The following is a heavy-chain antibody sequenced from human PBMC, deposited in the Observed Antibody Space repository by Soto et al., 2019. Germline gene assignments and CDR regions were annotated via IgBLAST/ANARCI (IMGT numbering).Heavy chain of an antibody. D-gene: IGHD6-13*01. CDR1: GGSISIYC. V-gene: IGHV4-59*01. Sequence: KPSETLSLTCTVSGGSISIYCWSWIRHPPGKGLEWIGYIYYSGSTNYNPSLKSRVTISVDTSKNQFSLKLSSVTAADTAVYYCARVSRYSSSWRYDAFDIWGQGTMVTVSS. CDR3: ARVSRYSSSWRYDAFDI. CDR2: IYYSGST. J-gene: IGHJ3*02.